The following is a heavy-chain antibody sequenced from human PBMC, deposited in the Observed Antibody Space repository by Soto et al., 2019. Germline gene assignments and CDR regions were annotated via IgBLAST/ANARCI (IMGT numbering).Heavy chain of an antibody. J-gene: IGHJ4*02. Sequence: ASVKVSCKTSGYTFTSYAMHWVRQAPGQRLEWMGWINAGNGNTKYSQKFQGRVTITTDTSASTAYMELSSLRSEDTAVYYCARGQQLVVHFDYWGQGTLVTVSS. CDR3: ARGQQLVVHFDY. V-gene: IGHV1-3*01. CDR1: GYTFTSYA. D-gene: IGHD6-13*01. CDR2: INAGNGNT.